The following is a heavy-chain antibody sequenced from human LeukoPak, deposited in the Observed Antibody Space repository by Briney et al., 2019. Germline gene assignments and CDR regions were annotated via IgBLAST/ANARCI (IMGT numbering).Heavy chain of an antibody. V-gene: IGHV3-53*01. CDR1: GFTVSSNY. CDR2: IYSGGST. D-gene: IGHD6-19*01. CDR3: AKDGYTEWLGLYYFDY. J-gene: IGHJ4*02. Sequence: GGSLRLSCAASGFTVSSNYMSWVRQAPGKGLEGVSIIYSGGSTFYADSVKGRFTISRDNSKNTLYLQMNSLRAEDTAVYYCAKDGYTEWLGLYYFDYWGQGTLVTVSS.